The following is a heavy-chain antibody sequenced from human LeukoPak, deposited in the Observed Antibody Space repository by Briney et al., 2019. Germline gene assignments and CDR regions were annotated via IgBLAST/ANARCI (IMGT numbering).Heavy chain of an antibody. V-gene: IGHV6-1*01. Sequence: SQTLSLTCAISGDSVSSNSAAWNWIRQSPSRGLEWLGRTYYRSKWYNDYAVSVKSRITINPDTSKNQFSLKLSSVTAADTAVYYCARVAGLLLPFYYMDVWGKGTTVTVSS. J-gene: IGHJ6*03. D-gene: IGHD3-3*01. CDR2: TYYRSKWYN. CDR1: GDSVSSNSAA. CDR3: ARVAGLLLPFYYMDV.